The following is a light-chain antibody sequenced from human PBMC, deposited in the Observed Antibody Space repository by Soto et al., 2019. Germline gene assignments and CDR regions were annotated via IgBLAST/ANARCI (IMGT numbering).Light chain of an antibody. V-gene: IGLV2-14*01. CDR2: EVS. Sequence: QSALTQPASVSGSPGQSITISCTGTSSDVGGYKYVSWYQQHPDKAPKLIIFEVSNRPSGVPDRFSASKSGTSASLAITGLQAEDEADYYCQSYDSSLSASVFGGGTKVTVL. CDR1: SSDVGGYKY. J-gene: IGLJ3*02. CDR3: QSYDSSLSASV.